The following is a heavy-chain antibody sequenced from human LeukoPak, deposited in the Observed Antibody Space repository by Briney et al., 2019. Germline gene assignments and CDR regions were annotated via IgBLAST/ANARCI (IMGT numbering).Heavy chain of an antibody. CDR3: ARDDEQQLVGYYFDY. Sequence: GGSLRLSCAASGFTFSTYAMHWVRQAPGKGLEWVAVISYDGSNKYYADSVKGRFTISRDNSKNTLYLQMNSLRAEDTAVYYCARDDEQQLVGYYFDYWGQGTLVTVSS. CDR1: GFTFSTYA. J-gene: IGHJ4*02. CDR2: ISYDGSNK. D-gene: IGHD6-13*01. V-gene: IGHV3-30-3*01.